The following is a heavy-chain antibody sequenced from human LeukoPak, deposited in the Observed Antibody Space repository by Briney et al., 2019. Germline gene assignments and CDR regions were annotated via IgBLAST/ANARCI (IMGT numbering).Heavy chain of an antibody. D-gene: IGHD3-22*01. CDR1: GGSISSYY. Sequence: SETLSLTCTVSGGSISSYYWSWIRQPPGKGLEWIGYISYTGSTNYDPSLKSRVTMSVDTSRNQFSLKLSSVTAADTAVYYCARLRGRYYDSSGYPADIWGQGTTVTVSS. V-gene: IGHV4-59*12. CDR3: ARLRGRYYDSSGYPADI. CDR2: ISYTGST. J-gene: IGHJ3*02.